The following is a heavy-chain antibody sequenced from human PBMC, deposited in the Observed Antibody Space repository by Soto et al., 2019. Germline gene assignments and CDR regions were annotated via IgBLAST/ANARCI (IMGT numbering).Heavy chain of an antibody. Sequence: EVQLLESGGGLVQSGGSLTISCTASGFVFSKYAVTWVRRTPGQGLEWVSAITASGGTTYYADSVKGRFTISRDNSRDNLFLPMSSLKADDTALYYCVRGIYPSSAGGPFDLWGQGTLVTVSS. CDR1: GFVFSKYA. J-gene: IGHJ4*02. D-gene: IGHD5-12*01. CDR3: VRGIYPSSAGGPFDL. CDR2: ITASGGTT. V-gene: IGHV3-23*01.